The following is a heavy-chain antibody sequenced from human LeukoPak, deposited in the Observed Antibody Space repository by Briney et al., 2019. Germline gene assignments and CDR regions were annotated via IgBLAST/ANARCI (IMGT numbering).Heavy chain of an antibody. V-gene: IGHV1-24*01. J-gene: IGHJ3*02. CDR3: ATVEFGYYYGSGSYAFDI. CDR1: GYTLTELS. D-gene: IGHD3-10*01. CDR2: FDPEDGET. Sequence: ASVKVSCKVSGYTLTELSMHWVRQAPGKGLEWIGGFDPEDGETIYAQKFQGRVTMTEDTSTDTAYMELSSLRSEDTAVYYCATVEFGYYYGSGSYAFDIWGQGTMVTVSS.